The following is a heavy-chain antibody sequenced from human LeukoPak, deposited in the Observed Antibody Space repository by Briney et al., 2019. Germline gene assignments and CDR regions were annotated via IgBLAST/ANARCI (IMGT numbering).Heavy chain of an antibody. Sequence: PSETLSLTCTVSGGSISSYYWGWIRQPPGKGLEWIGSMYDSENTYSNPSLKSRVTISVNTSKNQFSLKLTSVTAADTAVYYCARDTTTMIAEYWGQGTLVTVSS. CDR2: MYDSENT. J-gene: IGHJ4*02. V-gene: IGHV4-39*07. D-gene: IGHD3-22*01. CDR3: ARDTTTMIAEY. CDR1: GGSISSYY.